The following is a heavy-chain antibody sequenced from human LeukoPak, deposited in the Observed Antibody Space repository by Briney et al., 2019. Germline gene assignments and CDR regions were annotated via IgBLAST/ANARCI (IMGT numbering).Heavy chain of an antibody. J-gene: IGHJ4*02. Sequence: GESLKISCKGSGYSFSNCYIDWVHQMPGKGLEWMGVMYPGGSDIRYSPSFQGQVTISADKSIDTAYLQWSCLKASDTAMYYCASRTGSYYPFDSWGQGTLLTVSS. V-gene: IGHV5-51*07. CDR1: GYSFSNCY. D-gene: IGHD1-26*01. CDR2: MYPGGSDI. CDR3: ASRTGSYYPFDS.